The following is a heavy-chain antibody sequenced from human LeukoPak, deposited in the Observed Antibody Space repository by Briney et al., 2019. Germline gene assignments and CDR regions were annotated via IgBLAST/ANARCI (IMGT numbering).Heavy chain of an antibody. CDR1: GGSISSYY. CDR3: ASHPGVAAADY. D-gene: IGHD2-15*01. V-gene: IGHV4-59*08. J-gene: IGHJ4*02. Sequence: SETLSLTCTVSGGSISSYYWNWIRQPPGKGLEWIGYIYYSGSTNYNPSLKSRVTVSADTSKNQISLKLTSVTAADTAVYYCASHPGVAAADYWGQGTLVTVSS. CDR2: IYYSGST.